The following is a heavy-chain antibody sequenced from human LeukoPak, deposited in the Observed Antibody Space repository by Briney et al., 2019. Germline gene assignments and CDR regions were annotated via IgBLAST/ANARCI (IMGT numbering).Heavy chain of an antibody. V-gene: IGHV1-2*02. CDR1: GYTFTGYY. D-gene: IGHD3-16*01. CDR2: INPKSGGT. CDR3: ATWGLRFDI. J-gene: IGHJ3*02. Sequence: ASVKVSCKASGYTFTGYYMHWVRQAPGQGLQWMGWINPKSGGTNYTQKFQGRVTVTRDTSINTAYMELSRLTSDDTAVYFCATWGLRFDIWGQGTMVIVAS.